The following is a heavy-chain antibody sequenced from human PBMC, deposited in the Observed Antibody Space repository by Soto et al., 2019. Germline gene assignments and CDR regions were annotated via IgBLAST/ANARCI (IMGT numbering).Heavy chain of an antibody. CDR1: GGSISSGGYY. D-gene: IGHD3-10*01. CDR3: ARDQMVRHNAHYYYYGMDV. Sequence: SETLSLTCTVSGGSISSGGYYWSWIRQHPGKGLEWIGYIYYSGSTYYNPSLKSRVTISVDTSKNQFSLKLSSVTAADTAVYYCARDQMVRHNAHYYYYGMDVWGQGTTVTVSS. J-gene: IGHJ6*02. CDR2: IYYSGST. V-gene: IGHV4-31*03.